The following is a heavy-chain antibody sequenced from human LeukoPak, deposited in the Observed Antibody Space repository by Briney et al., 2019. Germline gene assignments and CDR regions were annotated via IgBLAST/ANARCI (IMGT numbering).Heavy chain of an antibody. CDR3: ARVYSGSYPDY. Sequence: PGGCLRLSCVASGYTLTTCWQSWVREARGKGLEWVANIQQDGSEKYYVDSVKGRFTISRDNAKNSLYLQMNTLRAEDTAVYYCARVYSGSYPDYWGQGTLVTVSS. V-gene: IGHV3-7*03. J-gene: IGHJ4*02. D-gene: IGHD1-26*01. CDR1: GYTLTTCW. CDR2: IQQDGSEK.